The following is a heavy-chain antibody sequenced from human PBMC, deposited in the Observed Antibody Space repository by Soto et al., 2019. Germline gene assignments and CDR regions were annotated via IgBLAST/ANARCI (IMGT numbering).Heavy chain of an antibody. CDR1: GGSFSGFF. CDR3: ARGSFYYDNSGYFH. J-gene: IGHJ4*02. D-gene: IGHD3-22*01. V-gene: IGHV4-34*01. Sequence: SETLSLTCAVHGGSFSGFFWTWTRQSPGKGLEWIGETNHSGRTNLNPSLKSRVTISVDASKRQFSLNLSSVTAADTAVYYCARGSFYYDNSGYFHWGQGTLVTVSS. CDR2: TNHSGRT.